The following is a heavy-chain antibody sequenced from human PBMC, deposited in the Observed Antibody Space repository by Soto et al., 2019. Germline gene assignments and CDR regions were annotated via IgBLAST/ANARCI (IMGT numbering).Heavy chain of an antibody. V-gene: IGHV1-3*04. CDR1: GYTFTNYA. CDR3: GRGQATFDP. J-gene: IGHJ5*02. CDR2: INTANGDT. Sequence: QLQLVQSGAEMKKPGASVKVSCKASGYTFTNYAMHWVRQAPGQSLEWMGRINTANGDTIYSQNFQGRVTITRDASARTVYLELSSLRFEDSAVYYCGRGQATFDPWGQGTLVTVSS.